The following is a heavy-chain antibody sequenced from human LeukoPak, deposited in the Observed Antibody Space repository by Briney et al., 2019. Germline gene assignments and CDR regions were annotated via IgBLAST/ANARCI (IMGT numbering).Heavy chain of an antibody. D-gene: IGHD3-10*01. CDR1: GGSFSGYY. J-gene: IGHJ5*02. CDR2: INHSGST. V-gene: IGHV4-34*01. CDR3: ARGFMVNWFDP. Sequence: SETLSLTCAVYGGSFSGYYWSWIRQPPGKGLEWIGEINHSGSTNYNPSLKSRVTISVDTSKNQFSLKLSSVTAADTAVYYCARGFMVNWFDPWGQGTLVTVSS.